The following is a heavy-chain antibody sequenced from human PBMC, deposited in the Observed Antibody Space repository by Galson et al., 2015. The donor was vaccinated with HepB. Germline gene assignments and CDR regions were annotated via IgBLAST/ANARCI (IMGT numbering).Heavy chain of an antibody. D-gene: IGHD1-26*01. Sequence: ETLSLTCTVSGGSISSYYWSWIRQPPGKGLEWIGYIYYSGSTNYNPSLKSRVTISVDTSKNQFSLKLSSVTAADTAVYYCARSGGSYYWAGRGDWYFDLWGRGTLVTVSS. J-gene: IGHJ2*01. V-gene: IGHV4-59*08. CDR1: GGSISSYY. CDR3: ARSGGSYYWAGRGDWYFDL. CDR2: IYYSGST.